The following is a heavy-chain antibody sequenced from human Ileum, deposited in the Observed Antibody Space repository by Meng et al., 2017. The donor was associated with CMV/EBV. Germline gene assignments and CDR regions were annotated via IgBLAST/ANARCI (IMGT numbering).Heavy chain of an antibody. Sequence: SETLSLTCAVSGGSISSSNWWSWVRQPPGKGLEWIGEIHHSGSTNYNPSLKSRVTISVDKSKNQFSLTLSSVTAADTAVYYCVDSSGWYDYWGQGALVTVSS. D-gene: IGHD6-19*01. CDR3: VDSSGWYDY. CDR1: GGSISSSNW. V-gene: IGHV4-4*02. CDR2: IHHSGST. J-gene: IGHJ4*02.